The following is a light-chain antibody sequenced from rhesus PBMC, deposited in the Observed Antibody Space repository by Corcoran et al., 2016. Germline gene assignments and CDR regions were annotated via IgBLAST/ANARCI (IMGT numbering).Light chain of an antibody. Sequence: EIVMTQSPATLSLSPGERATLSCRASQSVSSNLAWYQQKPGQAPRLLIYYASHRATGLPDRFRGSGSGTDFTLTISILEPEGVRVYYCHQYDDWNSFGQGTKVEVK. CDR3: HQYDDWNS. J-gene: IGKJ2*01. V-gene: IGKV3-35*01. CDR2: YAS. CDR1: QSVSSN.